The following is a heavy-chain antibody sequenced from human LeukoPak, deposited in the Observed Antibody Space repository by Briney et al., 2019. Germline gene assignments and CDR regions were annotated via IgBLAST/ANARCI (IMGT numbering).Heavy chain of an antibody. Sequence: GGSLRLSCAASGFTFSSYAMSWVRQAPGKGLEWVSAISGSGGSTYYADSVKGRFTISRDNSKNTLYLQMNSLRAEDTAVYYCAKGYSSGWYYGMDVWGQGTTVAVSS. CDR2: ISGSGGST. V-gene: IGHV3-23*01. J-gene: IGHJ6*02. CDR1: GFTFSSYA. CDR3: AKGYSSGWYYGMDV. D-gene: IGHD6-19*01.